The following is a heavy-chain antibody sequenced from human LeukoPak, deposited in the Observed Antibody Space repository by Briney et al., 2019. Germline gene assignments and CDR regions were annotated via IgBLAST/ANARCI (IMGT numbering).Heavy chain of an antibody. CDR3: ARHLITMIVVVPDFDY. CDR1: GGSISSSSYY. V-gene: IGHV4-39*01. CDR2: IYYSGST. Sequence: PSETLSLTCTASGGSISSSSYYWGWIRQPPGTGLEWIGSIYYSGSTYYNPSLKSRVTISVDTSKNQFSLKLSSVTAADTAVYYCARHLITMIVVVPDFDYWGQGTLVTVSS. J-gene: IGHJ4*02. D-gene: IGHD3-22*01.